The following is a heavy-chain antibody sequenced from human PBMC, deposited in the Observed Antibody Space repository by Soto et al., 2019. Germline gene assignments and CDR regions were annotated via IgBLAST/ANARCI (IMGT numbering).Heavy chain of an antibody. D-gene: IGHD3-16*01. J-gene: IGHJ6*02. Sequence: PSQTLSLTCAISGDSVSSNSAAWNWIRQSPSRGLEWLGRTYYRSKWYNDYAVSVKSRITVNPDTSKNQFSLQLNSVTPEDTAVYYCARALYDYLWGGYGDYYYYGMDVWGQGTTVTVS. CDR2: TYYRSKWYN. V-gene: IGHV6-1*01. CDR1: GDSVSSNSAA. CDR3: ARALYDYLWGGYGDYYYYGMDV.